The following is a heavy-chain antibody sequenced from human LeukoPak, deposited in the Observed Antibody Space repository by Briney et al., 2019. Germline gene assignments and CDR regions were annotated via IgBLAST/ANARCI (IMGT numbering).Heavy chain of an antibody. CDR3: AKITPPRGVIVPFDY. J-gene: IGHJ4*02. D-gene: IGHD2/OR15-2a*01. CDR1: GFTSSNYA. CDR2: LSGSGDNT. Sequence: GGSLRLSCAASGFTSSNYAMSWVRQAPGKGLEWVSGLSGSGDNTYYPDSVKGRFTISRDNSKNTLYLQMNSLRAEDTAVYYCAKITPPRGVIVPFDYWGQGTLVTVSS. V-gene: IGHV3-23*01.